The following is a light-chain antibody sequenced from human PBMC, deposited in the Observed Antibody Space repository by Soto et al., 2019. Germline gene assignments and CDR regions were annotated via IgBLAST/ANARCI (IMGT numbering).Light chain of an antibody. Sequence: DVVLTQSPLSLPVTLGQPASISCRSSQSLVNSDGNTPLAWFHQRPGQSPRRLIYEVSKRDSGVPDRFSGTGSGTDFTLNIARVEAEDVGVYYCMQGTQWPWTFGQGTKVEIK. CDR2: EVS. CDR3: MQGTQWPWT. CDR1: QSLVNSDGNTP. J-gene: IGKJ1*01. V-gene: IGKV2-30*01.